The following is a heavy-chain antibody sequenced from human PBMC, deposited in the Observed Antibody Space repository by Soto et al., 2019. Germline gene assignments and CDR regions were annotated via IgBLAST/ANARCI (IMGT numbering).Heavy chain of an antibody. CDR1: GFTFSSYA. Sequence: GGSLRLAGTASGFTFSSYARSWVRQAPGKGLEWVSAISGSGGSTYYADSVKGRFTISRDNSKSTLYLQMKSLRAEDTAVYYCAKADMVRGVLGPKNWFDPWGQGTLVTVPQ. J-gene: IGHJ5*02. CDR3: AKADMVRGVLGPKNWFDP. D-gene: IGHD3-10*01. CDR2: ISGSGGST. V-gene: IGHV3-23*01.